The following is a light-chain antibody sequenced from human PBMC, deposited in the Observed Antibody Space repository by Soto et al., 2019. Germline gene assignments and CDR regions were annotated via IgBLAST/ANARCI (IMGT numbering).Light chain of an antibody. V-gene: IGKV3-20*01. CDR3: QHFGNSLWT. J-gene: IGKJ1*01. CDR1: QSVASRN. CDR2: GAS. Sequence: EIVLAQVPGTLSLPPGERATLSWRASQSVASRNLAWYQQKSGQAPRLLIYGASSRAIHTPDRFSGSGSGTDFTLTISGLEPEDFAVYYCQHFGNSLWTFGQGTKVDIK.